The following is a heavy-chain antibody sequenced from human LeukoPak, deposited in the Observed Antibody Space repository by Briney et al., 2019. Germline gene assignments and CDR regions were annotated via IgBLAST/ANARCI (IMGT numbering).Heavy chain of an antibody. CDR1: GGSISSGSYY. J-gene: IGHJ4*02. CDR3: ARAPEYGLYYFDY. D-gene: IGHD1-14*01. Sequence: KPSETLSLTCTVSGGSISSGSYYWGWIRQPPGKGLEWIGNIYYSGSTYYNPSLKSRVSTSVDTSKNQFSLKLTSVTAADTAVYYCARAPEYGLYYFDYWGQGTPVTVSS. CDR2: IYYSGST. V-gene: IGHV4-39*07.